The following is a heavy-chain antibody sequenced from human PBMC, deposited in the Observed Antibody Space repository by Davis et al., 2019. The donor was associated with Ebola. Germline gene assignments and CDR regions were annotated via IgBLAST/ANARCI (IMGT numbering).Heavy chain of an antibody. J-gene: IGHJ5*02. V-gene: IGHV3-21*04. D-gene: IGHD6-13*01. Sequence: GGSLRLSCAASGFTFSSNSMNWVRQAPGKGLEWVSFISSSSNYIYYADSVKGRFTVSRDNAKNSLYLQMNSLRAEDTAVYYCARALAAVGFNWFDPWGQGTLVTVSS. CDR2: ISSSSNYI. CDR3: ARALAAVGFNWFDP. CDR1: GFTFSSNS.